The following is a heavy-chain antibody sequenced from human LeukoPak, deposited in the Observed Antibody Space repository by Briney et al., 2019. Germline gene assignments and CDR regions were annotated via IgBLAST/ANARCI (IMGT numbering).Heavy chain of an antibody. CDR1: GYSISSGYY. CDR3: ARARYSSSWWDFDY. Sequence: SETLSLTCAVSGYSISSGYYWGWIRQPPGKGLEWIGSIYHSGSTYYNPSLKSRVTISVDTSKNQFSLKLSSVTAADTAVYYCARARYSSSWWDFDYWGQGTLVTVSS. J-gene: IGHJ4*02. D-gene: IGHD6-13*01. CDR2: IYHSGST. V-gene: IGHV4-38-2*01.